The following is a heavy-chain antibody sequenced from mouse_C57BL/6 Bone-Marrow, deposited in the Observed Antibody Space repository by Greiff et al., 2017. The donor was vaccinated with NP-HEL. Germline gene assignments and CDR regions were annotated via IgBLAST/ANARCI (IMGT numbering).Heavy chain of an antibody. CDR3: ASPHYYGSIYAMDY. J-gene: IGHJ4*01. V-gene: IGHV5-17*01. CDR2: ISSGSSTI. D-gene: IGHD1-1*01. Sequence: EVKVVESGGGLVKPGGSLKLSCAASGFTFSDYGMHWVRQAPEKGLEWVAYISSGSSTIYYADTVKGRVTISRDNAKNTLFLQMTSLRSEDTAMYYCASPHYYGSIYAMDYWGQGTSVTVSS. CDR1: GFTFSDYG.